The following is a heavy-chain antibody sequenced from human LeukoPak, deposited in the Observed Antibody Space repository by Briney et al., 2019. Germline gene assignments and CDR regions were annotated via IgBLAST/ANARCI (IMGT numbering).Heavy chain of an antibody. V-gene: IGHV3-23*01. J-gene: IGHJ4*02. Sequence: GGSLRLSCAASGFTFSSYGMHWVRQAPGGGLEWISAISGSGDSTFYADSVKGRFTISRDNSKNTLFLHMNSLRAEDTAVYSCAKGYYGSGSYGWFDYWGQGTLVTVSS. CDR2: ISGSGDST. CDR1: GFTFSSYG. D-gene: IGHD3-10*01. CDR3: AKGYYGSGSYGWFDY.